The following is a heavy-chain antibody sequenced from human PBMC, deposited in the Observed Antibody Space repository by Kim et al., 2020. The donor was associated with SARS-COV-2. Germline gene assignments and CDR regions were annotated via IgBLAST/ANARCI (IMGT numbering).Heavy chain of an antibody. V-gene: IGHV1-2*06. J-gene: IGHJ4*02. D-gene: IGHD2-15*01. CDR1: GYTFSDYN. CDR2: INPNSGGT. Sequence: ASVKVSCKASGYTFSDYNIHWVRQAPGQGLEWMGRINPNSGGTNYVEKFQDRVTMTRDTPISTAYMELNRLTSDDTAIYFCARGYCSGVNCYRNPSFFDSWGQGTLVTVSS. CDR3: ARGYCSGVNCYRNPSFFDS.